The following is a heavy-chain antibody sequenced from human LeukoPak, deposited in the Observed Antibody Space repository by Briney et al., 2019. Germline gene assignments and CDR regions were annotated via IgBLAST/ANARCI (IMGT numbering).Heavy chain of an antibody. D-gene: IGHD3-3*01. CDR3: AIRHSHDFWSGLDDY. Sequence: ASVKVSCKASGYTFTIFDIKWVRQATGQGLEWMGWMNPNSGNTGYAQKFQGRVTMTRNTSISTAYMELSSLRSEDTAVYYCAIRHSHDFWSGLDDYWGQGTLVTVSS. V-gene: IGHV1-8*01. CDR2: MNPNSGNT. J-gene: IGHJ4*02. CDR1: GYTFTIFD.